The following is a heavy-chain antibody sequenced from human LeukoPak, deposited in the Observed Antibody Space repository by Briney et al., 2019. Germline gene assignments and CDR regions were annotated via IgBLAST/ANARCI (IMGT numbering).Heavy chain of an antibody. CDR3: ARDQYPGITMLDHAFDI. D-gene: IGHD3-10*02. Sequence: SETLSLTCSVCGGFISSYYWSWIRQPPGKGLEWVGYIYYSGSTNYNPSLKSRVTISVDKSKNQFSLKLSSVTAADTAVYYCARDQYPGITMLDHAFDIWGQGTMVTVSS. J-gene: IGHJ3*02. CDR2: IYYSGST. V-gene: IGHV4-59*01. CDR1: GGFISSYY.